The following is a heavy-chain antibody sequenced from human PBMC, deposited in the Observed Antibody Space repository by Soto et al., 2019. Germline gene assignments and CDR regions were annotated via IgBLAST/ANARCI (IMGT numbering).Heavy chain of an antibody. Sequence: SETLSLTCTVSGGSISSYYWTWIRQSPGKGLEWIGYIYYTGSTKYSPSLKSRVTISLGTSRNQFSLNLSSVTAADTAVYFCARGGTYGDYFDYWGQGTLVTVPQ. V-gene: IGHV4-59*01. CDR1: GGSISSYY. CDR2: IYYTGST. J-gene: IGHJ4*02. D-gene: IGHD4-17*01. CDR3: ARGGTYGDYFDY.